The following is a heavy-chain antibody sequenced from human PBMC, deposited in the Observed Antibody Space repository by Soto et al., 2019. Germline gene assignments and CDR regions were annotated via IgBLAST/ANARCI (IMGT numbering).Heavy chain of an antibody. CDR3: ARTDRDFYGLDV. CDR2: ISAAGDP. CDR1: GFTFRNYA. V-gene: IGHV3-13*05. Sequence: EVQLVESGGGLVQPGGSLRLSCEASGFTFRNYAMHWVRQGTGKGLEWVSGISAAGDPDYADSVDGRFTISRENAQIPFFLQMTSLRVVDTSVYYCARTDRDFYGLDVWGQGTTVIVSS. J-gene: IGHJ6*02.